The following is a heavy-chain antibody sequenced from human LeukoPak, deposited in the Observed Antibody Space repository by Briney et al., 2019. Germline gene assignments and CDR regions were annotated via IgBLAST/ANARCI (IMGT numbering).Heavy chain of an antibody. D-gene: IGHD2-2*01. Sequence: PGGSLRLSCAASGFTFISYWMSWVRQAPGKGLEWVANIKQDGSEKYYVDSVKGRFTISRDNAKNSLYLQMNSLRAEDTAVYYCARGTEVPAAHYYYYYYMDVWGKGTTVTVSS. CDR3: ARGTEVPAAHYYYYYYMDV. CDR2: IKQDGSEK. V-gene: IGHV3-7*01. J-gene: IGHJ6*03. CDR1: GFTFISYW.